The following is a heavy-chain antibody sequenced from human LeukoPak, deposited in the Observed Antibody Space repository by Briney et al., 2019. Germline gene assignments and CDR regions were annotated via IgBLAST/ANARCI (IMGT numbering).Heavy chain of an antibody. D-gene: IGHD3-10*01. CDR2: ISGNGGTT. CDR1: GFTFNTYA. Sequence: GGSLRLSCAASGFTFNTYAMSWVRQAPGKGLEWVSAISGNGGTTYYADSVKGRFTISRDNSKNTLYLQMNSLRAEDTAVYYCAKPRDYYGPFAYWGQGTLVTVSS. V-gene: IGHV3-23*01. J-gene: IGHJ4*02. CDR3: AKPRDYYGPFAY.